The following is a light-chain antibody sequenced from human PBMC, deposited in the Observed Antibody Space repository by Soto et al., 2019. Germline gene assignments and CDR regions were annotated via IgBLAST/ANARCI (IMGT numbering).Light chain of an antibody. CDR3: HQYGISPPVT. CDR2: DAS. J-gene: IGKJ5*01. CDR1: QYITIY. Sequence: EILLTQSPATLSLSPGERATLSCRASQYITIYLAWYQQKPGQAPRLLIYDASTRATGIPTRFSGSGSGADFSLTISRLEPEDFAVYYCHQYGISPPVTFGQGTRLEIK. V-gene: IGKV3-20*01.